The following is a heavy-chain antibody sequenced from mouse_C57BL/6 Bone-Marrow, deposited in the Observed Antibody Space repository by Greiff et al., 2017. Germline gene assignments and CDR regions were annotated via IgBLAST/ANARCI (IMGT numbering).Heavy chain of an antibody. D-gene: IGHD2-3*01. V-gene: IGHV1-42*01. CDR2: INPSTGGT. Sequence: VHVKQSGPELVKPGASVKISCKASGYSFTGYYMNWVKQSPEKSLEWIGEINPSTGGTTYNQKFKAKATLTVDKSSSTAYMQLKSLTSEDSAVYYCARSGLLPRWYFDVWGTGTTVTVSS. CDR1: GYSFTGYY. CDR3: ARSGLLPRWYFDV. J-gene: IGHJ1*03.